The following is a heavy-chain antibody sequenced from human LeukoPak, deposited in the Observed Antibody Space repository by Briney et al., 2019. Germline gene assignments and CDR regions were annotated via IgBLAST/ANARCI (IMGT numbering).Heavy chain of an antibody. CDR3: ARARNDYDTSSYSALDY. J-gene: IGHJ4*02. CDR2: VSHDGSNK. Sequence: GGSLRLSCAASGFTFSSYGMHWVRQAPGKGLEWVAVVSHDGSNKYYADSVKGRFSISRDNSKNTLYLQMNSLSAEDTAVYCCARARNDYDTSSYSALDYWGQGTLVTVSS. V-gene: IGHV3-30*03. CDR1: GFTFSSYG. D-gene: IGHD3-22*01.